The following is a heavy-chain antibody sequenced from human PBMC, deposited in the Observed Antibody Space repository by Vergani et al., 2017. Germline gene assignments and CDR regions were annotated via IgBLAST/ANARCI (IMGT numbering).Heavy chain of an antibody. CDR2: ISNSGNTI. CDR1: GFSFSDHY. V-gene: IGHV3-11*01. D-gene: IGHD4-11*01. J-gene: IGHJ3*02. CDR3: ARDHRDYNNDPGTVDI. Sequence: QVQLVESGGGLVKPGGSLRLSCAASGFSFSDHYMTWIRQAPGKGLAWVSYISNSGNTIEYAGSVKGRFSISRDNAKSSLFLQMDSLRAEDTAVYYCARDHRDYNNDPGTVDIWGQGSMVTVSS.